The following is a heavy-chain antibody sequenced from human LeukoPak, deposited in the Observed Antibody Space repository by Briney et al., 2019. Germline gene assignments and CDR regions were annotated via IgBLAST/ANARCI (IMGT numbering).Heavy chain of an antibody. CDR2: ISAYDHNT. D-gene: IGHD3-10*02. CDR1: GYTFSLYG. CDR3: ARQTLWSAYYFDY. J-gene: IGHJ4*02. V-gene: IGHV1-18*01. Sequence: ASVKVSCKASGYTFSLYGFSWVQQAPGQGLEWMGWISAYDHNTKYAQNFQGRITLTTDTSTSTAYMELRSLRSDDTAVYYCARQTLWSAYYFDYWGQGTLVTVSS.